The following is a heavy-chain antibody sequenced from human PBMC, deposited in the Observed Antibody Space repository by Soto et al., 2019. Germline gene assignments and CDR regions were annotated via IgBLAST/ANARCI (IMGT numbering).Heavy chain of an antibody. CDR2: IYYSGST. CDR3: ARLYYDFSSAH. Sequence: SDTLSLTCTVSGGSISSSSYYWGWIRQPPGKGLEWIGSIYYSGSTYYNPSLKSRVTISVDTSKNQFSLKLSSVTAADTAVYYCARLYYDFSSAHWGQGTLVTVSS. V-gene: IGHV4-39*01. D-gene: IGHD3-3*01. CDR1: GGSISSSSYY. J-gene: IGHJ4*02.